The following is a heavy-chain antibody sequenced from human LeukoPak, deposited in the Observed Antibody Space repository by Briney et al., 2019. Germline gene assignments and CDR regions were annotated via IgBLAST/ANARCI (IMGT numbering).Heavy chain of an antibody. D-gene: IGHD4-17*01. V-gene: IGHV4-59*01. J-gene: IGHJ5*02. CDR2: IYDSGST. CDR3: ATCRDEFGDYGFTS. CDR1: VDSISSNY. Sequence: SETLSLTCAVSVDSISSNYWSSIRQPPGKGLEWLGYIYDSGSTKYNPSLRSRVTISVDTSKNLFSLKLPSVTAADTAVYYCATCRDEFGDYGFTSWGQGTLVTVSS.